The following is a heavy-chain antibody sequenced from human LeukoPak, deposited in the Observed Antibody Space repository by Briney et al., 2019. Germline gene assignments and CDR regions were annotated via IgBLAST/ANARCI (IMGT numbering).Heavy chain of an antibody. CDR1: SDSISGYY. CDR3: TRKYSSNWSFDY. D-gene: IGHD6-13*01. CDR2: IFYDGST. V-gene: IGHV4-59*08. Sequence: ETLSLTCTVSSDSISGYYWTWIRQPPGKGLEWTGYIFYDGSTDYNPSLKSRVTISVDTSKNQFSLKLISMTAADTAVYYCTRKYSSNWSFDYWGQGTLVTVSS. J-gene: IGHJ4*02.